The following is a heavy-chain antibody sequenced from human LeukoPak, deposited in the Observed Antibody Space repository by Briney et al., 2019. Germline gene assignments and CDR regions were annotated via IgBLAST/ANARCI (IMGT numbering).Heavy chain of an antibody. CDR3: ARDRGKYDSSGYSRGAFDI. CDR2: ISGSGYTT. J-gene: IGHJ3*02. D-gene: IGHD3-22*01. V-gene: IGHV3-23*01. CDR1: GFAFSSYA. Sequence: GGSLRLSCAASGFAFSSYAMSWVRQAPGKGLEWVPGISGSGYTTYYADSVKGRFTISRDNSGNTLYLQMSSLRVEDTAVYYCARDRGKYDSSGYSRGAFDIWGQGTMVTVSS.